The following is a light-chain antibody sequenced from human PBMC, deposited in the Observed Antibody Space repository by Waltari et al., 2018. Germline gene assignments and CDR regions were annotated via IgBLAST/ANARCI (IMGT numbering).Light chain of an antibody. CDR1: QSISSY. CDR2: AAA. J-gene: IGKJ3*01. V-gene: IGKV1-39*01. Sequence: DIQMTQSPSSLSASVGDRVTITCRESQSISSYLNWYQQKPGKAHKLLIYAAASLQSGVLSRFSGSGSGTDFTLTISSLQPEDFATYYCQQSYSTPRVTFGPGTKVDIK. CDR3: QQSYSTPRVT.